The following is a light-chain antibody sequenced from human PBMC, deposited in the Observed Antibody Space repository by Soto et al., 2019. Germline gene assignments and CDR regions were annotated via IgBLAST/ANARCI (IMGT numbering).Light chain of an antibody. CDR2: SNG. V-gene: IGLV1-44*01. J-gene: IGLJ3*02. CDR1: GSNIGENA. Sequence: QSVLTQPPSASGTPGQTVTISCSGTGSNIGENAVNWYRHLPGTAPQLLIYSNGLRPSGVPHRFSGSKSGTAGSLAISGLQSEDEAHYYCAAWDDSQKAMLFGGGNKLTVL. CDR3: AAWDDSQKAML.